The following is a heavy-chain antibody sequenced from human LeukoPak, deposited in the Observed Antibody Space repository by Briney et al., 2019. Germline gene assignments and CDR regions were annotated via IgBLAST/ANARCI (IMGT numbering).Heavy chain of an antibody. V-gene: IGHV3-66*01. D-gene: IGHD3-22*01. CDR2: IYSGGST. CDR3: ARDGGRYYYDSTAFDI. J-gene: IGHJ3*02. Sequence: GGSLRLSCAASGFTVSSNYMSWVRQAPGKGPEWVSVIYSGGSTYYADSVKGRFTISRDNSKNTLYLQMNSLRAEDTAVYYCARDGGRYYYDSTAFDIWGQGTMVTVSS. CDR1: GFTVSSNY.